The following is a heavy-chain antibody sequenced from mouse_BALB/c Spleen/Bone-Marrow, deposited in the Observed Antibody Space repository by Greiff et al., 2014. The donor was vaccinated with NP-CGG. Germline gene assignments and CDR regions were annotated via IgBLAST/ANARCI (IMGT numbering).Heavy chain of an antibody. CDR1: GFTLSSYG. CDR2: INSNGGST. V-gene: IGHV5-6-3*01. CDR3: ARGNYGNYVDYFDY. Sequence: EVQLQQSGGGLVQPGGSLKLSCAASGFTLSSYGMSWVRQTPDKRLELVASINSNGGSTYYPDSVKGRFTISRDNAKNTLSLQMSSLKSEDTAMYYCARGNYGNYVDYFDYWGQGTTLTVSS. D-gene: IGHD2-1*01. J-gene: IGHJ2*01.